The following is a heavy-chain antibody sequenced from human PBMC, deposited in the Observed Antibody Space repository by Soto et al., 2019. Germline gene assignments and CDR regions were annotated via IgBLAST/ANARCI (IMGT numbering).Heavy chain of an antibody. V-gene: IGHV1-69*01. J-gene: IGHJ5*02. CDR3: ARLGYCSSTSCLRAFDP. CDR2: IIPIFGTA. CDR1: GGTFSSYA. Sequence: QVQLVQSGAEVKKPGSSVKVSCKASGGTFSSYAISWVRQAPGQGLEWMGGIIPIFGTANYAQKFQGRVTITADESTSTAYMGLSSLRSEDTAVYYCARLGYCSSTSCLRAFDPWGQGTLVTVSS. D-gene: IGHD2-2*01.